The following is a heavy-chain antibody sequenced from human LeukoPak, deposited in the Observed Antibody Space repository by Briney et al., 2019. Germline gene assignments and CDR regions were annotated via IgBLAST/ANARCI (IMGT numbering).Heavy chain of an antibody. V-gene: IGHV3-23*01. J-gene: IGHJ4*02. CDR2: ISGSGSNT. CDR3: ANSYSSSSAFYFDY. D-gene: IGHD6-6*01. CDR1: GFGFNTYS. Sequence: PGGSLRLSCAASGFGFNTYSMNWVRQTPGKGLEWVSSISGSGSNTYYADSVTGRFTISRDNSKNTVYLQLNSLRAEDTAIYYCANSYSSSSAFYFDYWGQGTLVTVSS.